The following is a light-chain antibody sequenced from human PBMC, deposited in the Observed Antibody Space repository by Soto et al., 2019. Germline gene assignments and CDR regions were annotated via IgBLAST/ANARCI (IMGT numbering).Light chain of an antibody. CDR2: EGT. CDR1: SRDVGSYNL. CDR3: CSFAGSSTYV. J-gene: IGLJ1*01. Sequence: SLLTQPSPLSWSPGQSITISCPGTSRDVGSYNLVSWYQQHPGNAPKLIIYEGTKRPSGVSYRFSGSKSGNTASLTISGLQEEDEGDYHCCSFAGSSTYVFGTGTKVTVL. V-gene: IGLV2-23*01.